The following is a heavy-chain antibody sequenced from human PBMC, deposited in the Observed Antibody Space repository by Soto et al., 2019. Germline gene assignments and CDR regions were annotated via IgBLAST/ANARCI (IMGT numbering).Heavy chain of an antibody. CDR2: ISAYNGNT. Sequence: ASVKVSCKASGYTFTSYGISWVRQAPGQGLEWMGWISAYNGNTNYAQKLQGRVTMTTDTSTSTAYMELRSLRSDDTAVYYCARDSSSKLRGRSHTCDYWGQGTLVTVSS. V-gene: IGHV1-18*04. CDR3: ARDSSSKLRGRSHTCDY. CDR1: GYTFTSYG. D-gene: IGHD2-15*01. J-gene: IGHJ4*02.